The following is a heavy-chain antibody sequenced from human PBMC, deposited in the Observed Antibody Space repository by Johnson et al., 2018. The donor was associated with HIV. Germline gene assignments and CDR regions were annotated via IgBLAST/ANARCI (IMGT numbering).Heavy chain of an antibody. Sequence: QVQLVESGGGVVQPGGSLRLSCAASGFTFSSYCMHWVRQAPGKGLEWVAFIRYDGSNKYYVDSVKGRFTISRDNSKNTLYLQMNSLRADDTDVYYWARGGGCGGDCYSGYDAFDIWGQGTMVTVSS. CDR1: GFTFSSYC. CDR2: IRYDGSNK. D-gene: IGHD2-21*01. V-gene: IGHV3-30*02. CDR3: ARGGGCGGDCYSGYDAFDI. J-gene: IGHJ3*02.